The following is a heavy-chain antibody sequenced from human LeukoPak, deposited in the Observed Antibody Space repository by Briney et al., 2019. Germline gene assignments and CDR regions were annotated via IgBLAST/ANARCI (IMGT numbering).Heavy chain of an antibody. J-gene: IGHJ4*02. V-gene: IGHV3-48*03. CDR2: ISSSGSTI. CDR3: ARDHQYYDILTGYYGGYYFDY. D-gene: IGHD3-9*01. Sequence: GGSLRLSCAASGFTFSSYAMNWVRQAPGKGLEWVSYISSSGSTIYYADSVKGRFTISRDNAKNSLYLQMNSLRAEDTAVYYCARDHQYYDILTGYYGGYYFDYWGQGTLVTVSS. CDR1: GFTFSSYA.